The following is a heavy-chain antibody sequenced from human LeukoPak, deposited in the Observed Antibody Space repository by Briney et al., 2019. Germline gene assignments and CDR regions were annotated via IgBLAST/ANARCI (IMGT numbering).Heavy chain of an antibody. CDR2: IYTGGTI. Sequence: GGSLRLSCAASGFTVSSNYMIWLRQAPGKGLEWVSVIYTGGTINYADSVKGRFTISRDNSKNTLYLQMNSLRAEDTAAYYCVRGPEYYYDSSSGNYWGQGTLVTVSS. V-gene: IGHV3-53*01. J-gene: IGHJ4*02. D-gene: IGHD3-22*01. CDR1: GFTVSSNY. CDR3: VRGPEYYYDSSSGNY.